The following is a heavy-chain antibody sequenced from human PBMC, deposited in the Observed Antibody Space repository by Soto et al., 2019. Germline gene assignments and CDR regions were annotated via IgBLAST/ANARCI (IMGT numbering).Heavy chain of an antibody. CDR2: TYYRSKWFH. V-gene: IGHV6-1*01. Sequence: QGQLQQSGPGLVKPSQTLSLTCAIAGDSVSSDITSWNWIRQSPSRGLEWLGSTYYRSKWFHDYEASVKSRITINPDTSKNQFSLELNSMTPEDTAVYYCARGNALDVWGQGTVVTVSS. CDR1: GDSVSSDITS. D-gene: IGHD3-10*01. J-gene: IGHJ3*01. CDR3: ARGNALDV.